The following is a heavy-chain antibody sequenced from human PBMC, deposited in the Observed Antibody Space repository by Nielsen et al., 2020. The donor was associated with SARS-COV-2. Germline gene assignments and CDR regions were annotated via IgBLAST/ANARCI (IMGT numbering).Heavy chain of an antibody. CDR2: ITLIFGTP. J-gene: IGHJ1*01. Sequence: SVKVSCKTSGGSFSSFVISWVRQAPAQGPEWMGGITLIFGTPSYAQKFQGRVTITADRSTSTVYMELTSLRSDDTAVYYCAKDDVAESFFDHWGQGTLVTVSS. CDR1: GGSFSSFV. D-gene: IGHD3-10*01. CDR3: AKDDVAESFFDH. V-gene: IGHV1-69*06.